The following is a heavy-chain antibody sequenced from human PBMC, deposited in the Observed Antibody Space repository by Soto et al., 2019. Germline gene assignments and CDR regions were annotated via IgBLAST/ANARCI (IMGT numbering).Heavy chain of an antibody. CDR1: GVTFNRQD. D-gene: IGHD2-15*01. Sequence: SVKVSFKASGVTFNRQDMRWVRQAPGQGLEWMGGIIPMFGTPHYAEKFQDRVTITADESTGTAYLELSSLTSEDTAVYYCATSEGRDGCCFDFWGPGTLVTVSS. CDR2: IIPMFGTP. CDR3: ATSEGRDGCCFDF. V-gene: IGHV1-69*13. J-gene: IGHJ4*02.